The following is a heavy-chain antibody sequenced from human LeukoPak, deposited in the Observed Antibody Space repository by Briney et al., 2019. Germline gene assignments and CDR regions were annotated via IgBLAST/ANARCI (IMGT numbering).Heavy chain of an antibody. J-gene: IGHJ3*02. V-gene: IGHV1-69*06. Sequence: SVKVSCKASGYTFTGYYMHWVRQAPGQGLEWMGGIIPIFDTGNYAQKFQGRVTITADKSTNTAYMELSSLRSEDTAVYYCARSYDCGGDCFEAFDIWGQGTMVTVSS. CDR3: ARSYDCGGDCFEAFDI. D-gene: IGHD2-21*02. CDR2: IIPIFDTG. CDR1: GYTFTGYY.